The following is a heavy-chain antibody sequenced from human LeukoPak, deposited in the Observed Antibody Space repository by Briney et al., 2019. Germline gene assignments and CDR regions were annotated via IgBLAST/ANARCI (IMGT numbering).Heavy chain of an antibody. J-gene: IGHJ4*02. CDR2: ISGSGGST. V-gene: IGHV3-23*01. CDR3: AAATIGDVYYFDY. Sequence: GGSLRLSCAASGFTFSSYAMSWVRQAPGKGLEWVSAISGSGGSTYYADSVKGRFTISRDNFKNTLYLQMNSLRAEDTAVYYCAAATIGDVYYFDYWGQGTLVTVSS. CDR1: GFTFSSYA. D-gene: IGHD4-17*01.